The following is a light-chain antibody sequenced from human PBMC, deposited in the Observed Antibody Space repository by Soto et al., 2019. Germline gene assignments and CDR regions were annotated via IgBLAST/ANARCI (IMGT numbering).Light chain of an antibody. J-gene: IGLJ1*01. CDR2: DKN. Sequence: QSVLTQPPSVSGAPGQRVTISCTGTSSNIGAGYDVHWYQQLPGTAPKLLIYDKNNRPSGVPDRFSGSKSGTPASLAITGLQAEDEADYYCQSYDSSLSGSTVFGTGTKLTVL. CDR3: QSYDSSLSGSTV. CDR1: SSNIGAGYD. V-gene: IGLV1-40*01.